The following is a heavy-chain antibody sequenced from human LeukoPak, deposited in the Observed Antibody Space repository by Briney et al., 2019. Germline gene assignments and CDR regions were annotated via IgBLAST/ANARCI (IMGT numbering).Heavy chain of an antibody. Sequence: SETLSLTCTVSGGSISSSSYYWGWIRQPPGKGLEWIGSMYHSGSTYYNPSLKSRVTISVDTSKNQFSLKLSSVTAADTAVYYCAIHPGYYYYYMDVWGKGTTVTISS. CDR3: AIHPGYYYYYMDV. J-gene: IGHJ6*03. V-gene: IGHV4-39*01. CDR1: GGSISSSSYY. CDR2: MYHSGST.